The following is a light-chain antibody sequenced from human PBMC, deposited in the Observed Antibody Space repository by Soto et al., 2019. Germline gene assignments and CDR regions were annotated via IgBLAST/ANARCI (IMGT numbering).Light chain of an antibody. CDR3: LQHNSFPWT. J-gene: IGKJ1*01. Sequence: DIQMTQSPSSLSASVGDRVTITCRANQGFTNYLTWYQQKPGKAPKRLIYGASNLHSGVPSRFSGSGSGTELTLTISSLQPEDFATYYCLQHNSFPWTFGQGTKVEIK. CDR2: GAS. V-gene: IGKV1-17*01. CDR1: QGFTNY.